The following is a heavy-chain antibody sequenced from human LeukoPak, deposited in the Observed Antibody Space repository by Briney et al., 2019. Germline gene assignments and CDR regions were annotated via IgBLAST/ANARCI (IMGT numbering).Heavy chain of an antibody. CDR1: GFTFSSYG. J-gene: IGHJ4*02. CDR3: ARARGSGSYPFDY. Sequence: GRSLRLSCAASGFTFSSYGMHWVRQAPGKGLEWVAVIWYDGSNKYYADSVKGRFPISRDNSKNTLYLQMNSLRAEDTAVYYCARARGSGSYPFDYWGQGTLVTVSS. V-gene: IGHV3-33*01. CDR2: IWYDGSNK. D-gene: IGHD3-10*01.